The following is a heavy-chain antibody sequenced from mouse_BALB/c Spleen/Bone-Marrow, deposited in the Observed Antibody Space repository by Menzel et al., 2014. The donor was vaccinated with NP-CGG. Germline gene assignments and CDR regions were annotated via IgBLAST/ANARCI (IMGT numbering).Heavy chain of an antibody. CDR1: GYAFTTYL. CDR2: INPGSGDT. D-gene: IGHD4-1*01. V-gene: IGHV1-54*01. CDR3: ARNANWLFTY. J-gene: IGHJ3*01. Sequence: VQLQESGAELVRPGTSVKVSCKASGYAFTTYLIEWVKQRPGQGLEWIGVINPGSGDTHYNEKFKDKATLTANKSSSTAYMQLSSLTSDDSAVYFCARNANWLFTYWGQGTLVTVSA.